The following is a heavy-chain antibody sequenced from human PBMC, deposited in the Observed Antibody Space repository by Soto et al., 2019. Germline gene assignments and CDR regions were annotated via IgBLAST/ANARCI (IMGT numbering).Heavy chain of an antibody. Sequence: GGSLRLSCAASGFTFSSYSMNWVRQAPGKGLEWVSSISSSSSYIYYADSVKGRFTISRDNAKNSLYLQMNSLRAEDTAVYYCAREIGKDPENYVWGSYRSPQAFDIWGQGTMVTVSS. J-gene: IGHJ3*02. CDR2: ISSSSSYI. CDR1: GFTFSSYS. V-gene: IGHV3-21*01. CDR3: AREIGKDPENYVWGSYRSPQAFDI. D-gene: IGHD3-16*02.